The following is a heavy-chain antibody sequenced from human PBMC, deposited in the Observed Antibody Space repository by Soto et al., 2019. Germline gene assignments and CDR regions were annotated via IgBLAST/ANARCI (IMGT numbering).Heavy chain of an antibody. CDR2: ISWDSGSI. CDR3: AKIVTRHSLVPVFDQ. J-gene: IGHJ4*02. V-gene: IGHV3-9*01. D-gene: IGHD2-21*01. CDR1: GFRFDEYA. Sequence: QLVESGGGLVQPGRSLRLSCVASGFRFDEYAIHWVRQAPGKGLDWVSVISWDSGSINYAGSVRGRFTVSRDNAKNSLYLHMTSLRSEDTAFYYCAKIVTRHSLVPVFDQWGQGALVSVSS.